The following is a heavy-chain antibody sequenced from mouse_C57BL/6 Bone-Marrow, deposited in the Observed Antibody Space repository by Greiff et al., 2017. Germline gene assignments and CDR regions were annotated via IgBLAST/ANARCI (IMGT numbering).Heavy chain of an antibody. CDR3: TAGLRVDY. CDR1: GFTFSNYW. V-gene: IGHV6-3*01. CDR2: IRLKSDNYAT. J-gene: IGHJ2*01. Sequence: DVKLQESGGGLVQPGGSMKLSCVASGFTFSNYWMNWVRQSPEKGLEWVAQIRLKSDNYATHYAESVKGRFTISRDDSKSSVYLQMNNLRAEDTGIYYCTAGLRVDYWGQGTTLTVSS.